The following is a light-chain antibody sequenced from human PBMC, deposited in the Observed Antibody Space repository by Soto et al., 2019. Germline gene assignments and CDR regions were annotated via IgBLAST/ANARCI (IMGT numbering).Light chain of an antibody. CDR1: SSNIGSDY. CDR2: RNN. V-gene: IGLV1-47*01. J-gene: IGLJ1*01. CDR3: AAWDDSLSVYV. Sequence: QSALTQPPSASGTPGQRVTISCSGSSSNIGSDYVYRYQQFPGTAPKLLIYRNNQRPSGVPDRFSGSKSGTSASLAISGLRSEDEADYYCAAWDDSLSVYVFGTGTKVTAL.